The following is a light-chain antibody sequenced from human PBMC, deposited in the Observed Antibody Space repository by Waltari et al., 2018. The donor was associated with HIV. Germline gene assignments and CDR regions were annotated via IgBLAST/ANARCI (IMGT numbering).Light chain of an antibody. J-gene: IGLJ1*01. CDR3: LLYYGGAQRYV. Sequence: QTVVTQEPSLTVSPGGTVTLTCASSTGAVTRGNSPNWFQQKPGQAPRALIYSTSNKNSWTPARFSGSLLGGKAALTLSGVQPEDEAEYYCLLYYGGAQRYVFGTGTRVTVL. CDR2: STS. V-gene: IGLV7-43*01. CDR1: TGAVTRGNS.